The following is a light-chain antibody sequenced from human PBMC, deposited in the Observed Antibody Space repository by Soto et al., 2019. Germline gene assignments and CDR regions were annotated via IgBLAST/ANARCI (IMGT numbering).Light chain of an antibody. V-gene: IGLV2-23*02. CDR2: EVT. CDR1: SSVVGSYDL. CDR3: CSSAGGGTYV. Sequence: QSVLTQPASVSGSPGQSIAISCTGTSSVVGSYDLVSWYQQHPGKAPKLMIYEVTKRPSGVSSRFSGSKSGNTASLTISGLQAEDDADYYCCSSAGGGTYVFGTGTKVTVL. J-gene: IGLJ1*01.